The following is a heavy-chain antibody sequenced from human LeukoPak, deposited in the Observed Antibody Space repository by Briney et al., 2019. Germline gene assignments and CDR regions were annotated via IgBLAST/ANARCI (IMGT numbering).Heavy chain of an antibody. J-gene: IGHJ6*03. CDR3: ARDRGFMVRGSRRGYDDYYYYMDV. D-gene: IGHD3-10*01. V-gene: IGHV4-59*12. CDR1: GGSISSYY. CDR2: IYYSGST. Sequence: PSETLSLICTVSGGSISSYYWSWIRQPPGKGLVWIGYIYYSGSTNFNPSLQSRVTISVDTSKNQFSLKLSSVTAAETAVYYCARDRGFMVRGSRRGYDDYYYYMDVWGKGTTVTISS.